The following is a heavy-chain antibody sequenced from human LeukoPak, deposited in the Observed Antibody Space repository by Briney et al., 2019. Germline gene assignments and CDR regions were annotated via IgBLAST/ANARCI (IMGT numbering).Heavy chain of an antibody. D-gene: IGHD5-24*01. Sequence: GESLQISCQGSGNIFTNYWIGWVRQMPGKGLEWMGIIHLANSDTRSSPSLQGRVTISADRSTITAYLQWSSLTASDTAIYYRVAALDGTTWFDPWGQGTLVTVSS. V-gene: IGHV5-51*01. J-gene: IGHJ5*02. CDR3: VAALDGTTWFDP. CDR2: IHLANSDT. CDR1: GNIFTNYW.